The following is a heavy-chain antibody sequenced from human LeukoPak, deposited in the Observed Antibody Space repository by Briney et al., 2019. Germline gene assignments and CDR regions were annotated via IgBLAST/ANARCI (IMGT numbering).Heavy chain of an antibody. J-gene: IGHJ4*02. V-gene: IGHV4-59*01. Sequence: KPSETLSLTCRVSGASISGYYWSWIRQPPGKGLEWIGPMYYSGGTTYNPSLKSRVSISLDTSKKHFSLKLSSVTAADTAVYYCAGTGLFFDYWSQGTLVTVSS. CDR2: MYYSGGT. CDR3: AGTGLFFDY. D-gene: IGHD7-27*01. CDR1: GASISGYY.